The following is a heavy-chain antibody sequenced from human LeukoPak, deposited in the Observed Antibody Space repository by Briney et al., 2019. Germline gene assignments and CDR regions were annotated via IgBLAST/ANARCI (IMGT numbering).Heavy chain of an antibody. CDR3: ARRLTQYDCFDP. CDR2: TYYRSKWYT. Sequence: SQTLSLTCAISGDSVSSNSAAWNWIRQSPSRGLEWLGRTYYRSKWYTYYAVSVRGRITVNPDTSKNQFSLHLNSVTPEDTAVYYCARRLTQYDCFDPWGQGILVTVSS. D-gene: IGHD2-2*01. J-gene: IGHJ5*02. V-gene: IGHV6-1*01. CDR1: GDSVSSNSAA.